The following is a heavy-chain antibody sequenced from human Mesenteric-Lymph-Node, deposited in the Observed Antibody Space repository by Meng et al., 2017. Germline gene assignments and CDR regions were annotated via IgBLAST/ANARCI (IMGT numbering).Heavy chain of an antibody. CDR3: ARDGRKMMIDY. Sequence: SLKISCAASGFTFDDYAMPWVRQVPGKGLEGGSPISWNSGRMGHADSVKGRFTISRDNSKNTLYLQMNSLRAEDTAVYYCARDGRKMMIDYWGQGTLVTVSS. D-gene: IGHD1-14*01. J-gene: IGHJ4*02. CDR1: GFTFDDYA. V-gene: IGHV3-9*01. CDR2: ISWNSGRM.